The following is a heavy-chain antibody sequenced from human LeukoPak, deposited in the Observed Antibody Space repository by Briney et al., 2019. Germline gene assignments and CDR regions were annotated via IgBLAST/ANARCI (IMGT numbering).Heavy chain of an antibody. CDR3: ARWDHYYDSSGYYRGYEDAFDI. J-gene: IGHJ3*02. V-gene: IGHV3-9*01. CDR2: ISWNSGST. Sequence: GGSLRLSCAASGFIFDDYAMHWVRQAPGKGLEWVSGISWNSGSTGYGDSVKGRFTISRDNSKNTLYLQMNSLRAEDTAVYYCARWDHYYDSSGYYRGYEDAFDIWGQGTMVTVSS. D-gene: IGHD3-22*01. CDR1: GFIFDDYA.